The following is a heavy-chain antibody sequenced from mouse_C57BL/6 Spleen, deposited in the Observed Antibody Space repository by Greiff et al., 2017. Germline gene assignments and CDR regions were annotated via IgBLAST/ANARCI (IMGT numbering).Heavy chain of an antibody. CDR1: GYTFTSYW. J-gene: IGHJ3*01. CDR3: AMGADYGNPAWFAY. Sequence: QVQLKQPGAELVKPGASVKVSCKASGYTFTSYWMHWVKQRPGQGLEWIGRIHPSDSDTNYNQKFKGKATLTVDKSSSTAYMQLSSLTSEDSAVYYCAMGADYGNPAWFAYWGQGTLVTVSA. D-gene: IGHD2-1*01. V-gene: IGHV1-74*01. CDR2: IHPSDSDT.